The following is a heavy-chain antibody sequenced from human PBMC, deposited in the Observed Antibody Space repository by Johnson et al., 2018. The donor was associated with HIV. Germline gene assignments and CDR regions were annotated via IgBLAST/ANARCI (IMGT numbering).Heavy chain of an antibody. CDR3: AKQQLVPDDAFDI. CDR1: GFTFSSYG. Sequence: QVQLVESGGGVVQPGRSLRLSCAASGFTFSSYGMHWVRQAPGKGLEWVAVISYDGSNKYYADSVKGRFTISRDNSKNTLYLQMNSLRAEDTAVYYCAKQQLVPDDAFDIWGQGTMVTVSS. J-gene: IGHJ3*02. V-gene: IGHV3-30-3*02. CDR2: ISYDGSNK. D-gene: IGHD6-6*01.